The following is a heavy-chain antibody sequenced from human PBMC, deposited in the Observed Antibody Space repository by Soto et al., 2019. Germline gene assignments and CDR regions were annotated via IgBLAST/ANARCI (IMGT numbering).Heavy chain of an antibody. CDR2: IYYSGST. J-gene: IGHJ6*02. CDR1: GGSISSGGYY. CDR3: ARGPLYSYGTYYYYYYGMDV. V-gene: IGHV4-31*03. Sequence: LTCTVSGGSISSGGYYWSWIRQHPGKGLEWIGYIYYSGSTYYNPSLKSRVTISVDTSKNQFSLKLSSVTAADTAVYYCARGPLYSYGTYYYYYYGMDVWGQGTTVTVSS. D-gene: IGHD5-18*01.